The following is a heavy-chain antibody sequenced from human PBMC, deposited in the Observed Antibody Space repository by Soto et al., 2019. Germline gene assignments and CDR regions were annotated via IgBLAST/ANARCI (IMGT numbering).Heavy chain of an antibody. V-gene: IGHV1-3*01. CDR3: ARDLPPVDY. Sequence: QVQLVQSGAEVKKPGASVKVSCKASGYTCTSYAMHWVRQAPGQRLEWMGWINAGNGNTKYSQKFQGRVTITRDTSASTAYMGLSSLRSEATAVYYCARDLPPVDYWGQGTLVTVSS. J-gene: IGHJ4*02. CDR2: INAGNGNT. CDR1: GYTCTSYA.